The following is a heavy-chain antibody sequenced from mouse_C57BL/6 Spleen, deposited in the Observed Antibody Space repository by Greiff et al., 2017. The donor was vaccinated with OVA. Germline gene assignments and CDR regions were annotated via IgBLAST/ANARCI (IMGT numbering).Heavy chain of an antibody. J-gene: IGHJ2*01. Sequence: QVHVKQPGTELVKPGASVKLSCKASGYTFTSYWMHWVKQRPGQGLEWIGNINPSNGGTNYNEKFKSKATLTVDKSSSTAYMQLSSLTSEDSAVYYCANGGALITTIDYWGQGTTLTVSS. D-gene: IGHD1-1*01. CDR1: GYTFTSYW. CDR2: INPSNGGT. V-gene: IGHV1-53*01. CDR3: ANGGALITTIDY.